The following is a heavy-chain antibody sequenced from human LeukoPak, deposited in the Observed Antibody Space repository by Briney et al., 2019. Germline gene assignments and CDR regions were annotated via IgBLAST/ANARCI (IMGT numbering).Heavy chain of an antibody. CDR2: IKQDESEK. CDR3: ARTRYTTGHRFDY. J-gene: IGHJ4*02. Sequence: GGSLRLSCAASGFIFSGYSLSWVRQIPGKGLEWVANIKQDESEKSYVDSVRGRFTISRDNTKSSLYLQMNSLRAEDTAIYYCARTRYTTGHRFDYWGQGTLVTVSS. V-gene: IGHV3-7*01. CDR1: GFIFSGYS. D-gene: IGHD2-8*02.